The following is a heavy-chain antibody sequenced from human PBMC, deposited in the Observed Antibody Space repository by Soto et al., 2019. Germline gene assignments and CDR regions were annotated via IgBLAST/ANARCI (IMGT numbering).Heavy chain of an antibody. D-gene: IGHD2-21*02. Sequence: GESLKISCKGSGYSFTSYWIGWVRQMPGKGLEWMGIIYPGDSDTRYSPSFQGQVNISADKSISTAYLQWSSLKASDTAMYYCARHIADCGGDCYSTFDIWGQGTMVTVSS. J-gene: IGHJ3*02. CDR1: GYSFTSYW. CDR2: IYPGDSDT. CDR3: ARHIADCGGDCYSTFDI. V-gene: IGHV5-51*01.